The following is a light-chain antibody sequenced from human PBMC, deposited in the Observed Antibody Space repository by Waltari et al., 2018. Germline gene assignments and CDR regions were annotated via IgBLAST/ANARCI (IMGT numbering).Light chain of an antibody. V-gene: IGLV3-21*02. CDR2: DDA. Sequence: SYVLTQPPSVSVAPGQTATITCGGDNVGSKDVKRYPQRPGQAPVVVIYDDADRPLTIPERFSGSNSGNTATLTITRVEVGDEADFYCQVWDSSSDHWVFGGGTKLTVL. CDR1: NVGSKD. CDR3: QVWDSSSDHWV. J-gene: IGLJ3*02.